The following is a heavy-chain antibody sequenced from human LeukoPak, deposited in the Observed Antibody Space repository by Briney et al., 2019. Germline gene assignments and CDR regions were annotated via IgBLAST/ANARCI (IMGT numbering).Heavy chain of an antibody. CDR1: GFTFSSYA. D-gene: IGHD3-10*01. J-gene: IGHJ3*02. CDR3: ARSMVRAPRAFDI. CDR2: ISGSGGST. V-gene: IGHV3-23*01. Sequence: GGSLRLSCPASGFTFSSYAMSWVRQAPGKGLEWVTAISGSGGSTYYADSLKGRFTISRDNSKNTLYLQMNSLRAEDTAVYYCARSMVRAPRAFDIWGQGTMVTVSS.